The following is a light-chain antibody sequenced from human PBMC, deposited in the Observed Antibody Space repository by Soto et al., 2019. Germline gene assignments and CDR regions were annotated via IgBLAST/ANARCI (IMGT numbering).Light chain of an antibody. V-gene: IGLV1-40*01. CDR1: SSNIGAGYD. Sequence: QSVLTQPPSVSGAPGQRVTISCTGSSSNIGAGYDVHWYQQLPGTAPKLLIYGNSTRPSGVPDRFSGSKSGTSASLAITGLQAEDEADYYCQSYDSILSGVVFGGGTKLTVL. CDR2: GNS. J-gene: IGLJ2*01. CDR3: QSYDSILSGVV.